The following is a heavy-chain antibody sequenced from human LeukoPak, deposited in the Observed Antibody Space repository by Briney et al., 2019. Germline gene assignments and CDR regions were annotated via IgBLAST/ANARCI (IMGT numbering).Heavy chain of an antibody. CDR1: GFTFSSYS. CDR2: ISSSSSYI. Sequence: GGSLRLSCAASGFTFSSYSMNWVPQAPGKGLEWVSSISSSSSYIYYADSVKGRFTISRDNAKNSLYLQMNSLRAEDTAVYYCARGGGDYYDSSELGYWGQGTLVTVSS. CDR3: ARGGGDYYDSSELGY. J-gene: IGHJ4*02. V-gene: IGHV3-21*01. D-gene: IGHD3-22*01.